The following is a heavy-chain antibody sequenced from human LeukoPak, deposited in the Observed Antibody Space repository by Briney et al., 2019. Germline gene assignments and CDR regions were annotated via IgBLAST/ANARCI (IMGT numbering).Heavy chain of an antibody. V-gene: IGHV3-33*01. CDR3: ARVSGPVGYCSSTSCPRTAMVQGYFDY. Sequence: GGSLRLSCAASGFTFSSYGMHWVRQAPGKGLEWVTFIWYAGSNKYYADSVKGRFTISRDNSKNTLYLQMNSLRAEDTAVYYCARVSGPVGYCSSTSCPRTAMVQGYFDYWGQGTLVTVSS. CDR2: IWYAGSNK. J-gene: IGHJ4*02. CDR1: GFTFSSYG. D-gene: IGHD2-2*01.